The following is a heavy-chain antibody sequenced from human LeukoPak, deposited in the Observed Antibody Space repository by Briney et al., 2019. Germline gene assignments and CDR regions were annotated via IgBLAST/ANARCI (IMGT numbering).Heavy chain of an antibody. Sequence: PGGSLRLSCAASGFTFSSYSMNWVRQAPGKGLEWVSSISSSSSSYIYYADSVKGRFTISRDNAKNSLYLQMNSLRAEDTAVYYCARDSFDYVYDYWGQGTLVTVSS. V-gene: IGHV3-21*01. CDR1: GFTFSSYS. CDR2: ISSSSSSYI. J-gene: IGHJ4*02. D-gene: IGHD3-16*01. CDR3: ARDSFDYVYDY.